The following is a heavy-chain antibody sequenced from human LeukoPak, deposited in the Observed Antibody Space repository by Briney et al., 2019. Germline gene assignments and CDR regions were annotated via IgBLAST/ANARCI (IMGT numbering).Heavy chain of an antibody. CDR2: INHNGNVN. V-gene: IGHV3-7*03. J-gene: IGHJ6*02. CDR3: ARGGGLDV. Sequence: GGSLRLSCAASGFTFSSFAMNWARQAPGKGLEWVASINHNGNVNYYVDSVKGRFTISRDNAKNSLYLQMSNLRAEDTAVYFCARGGGLDVWGQGATVTVSS. D-gene: IGHD3-16*01. CDR1: GFTFSSFA.